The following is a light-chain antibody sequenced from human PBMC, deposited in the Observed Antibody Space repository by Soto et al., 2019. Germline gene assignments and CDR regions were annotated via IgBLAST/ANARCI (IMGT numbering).Light chain of an antibody. CDR2: EVS. Sequence: QSALTQPDSVSGSPGQTITISSTGTSSDVGSYNLVSWYQQHPGKAPKLMIYEVSKRPSGVSNRFSGSKSGNTASLTISGLQAEDEADYYCCSYAGSSSYVFGTGTKVTVL. V-gene: IGLV2-23*02. J-gene: IGLJ1*01. CDR1: SSDVGSYNL. CDR3: CSYAGSSSYV.